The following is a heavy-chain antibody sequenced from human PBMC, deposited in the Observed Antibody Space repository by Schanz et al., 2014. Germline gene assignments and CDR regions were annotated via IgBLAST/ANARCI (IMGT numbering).Heavy chain of an antibody. V-gene: IGHV3-66*01. Sequence: EVHLVESGGGLVQPGGSLRLSCAASGFTVSSNYMSWVRQAPGKGLEWVSLIYSNGSTYYADSVKGRFTISRDNSKNTLYLLMNSLRAEDTAVYYCAKDLISGWSGFDYWGQGTLVTVSS. CDR3: AKDLISGWSGFDY. CDR2: IYSNGST. J-gene: IGHJ4*02. CDR1: GFTVSSNY. D-gene: IGHD6-19*01.